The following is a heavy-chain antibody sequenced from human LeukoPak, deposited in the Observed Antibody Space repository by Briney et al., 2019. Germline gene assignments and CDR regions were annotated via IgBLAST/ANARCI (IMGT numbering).Heavy chain of an antibody. D-gene: IGHD6-13*01. J-gene: IGHJ6*03. Sequence: ASVKVSCKASGYTFTSYYMHWVRQAPGQGLEWMGIINPSGGSTSYAQKFQGRVTITTDESTSTAYMELSSLRSEDTAVYYCARSAAAGINYYYYYMDVWSKGTTVTVSS. CDR2: INPSGGST. CDR1: GYTFTSYY. CDR3: ARSAAAGINYYYYYMDV. V-gene: IGHV1-46*01.